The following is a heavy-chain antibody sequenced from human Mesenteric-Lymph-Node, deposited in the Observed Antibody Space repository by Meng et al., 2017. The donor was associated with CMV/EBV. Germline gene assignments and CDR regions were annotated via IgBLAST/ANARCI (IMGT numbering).Heavy chain of an antibody. J-gene: IGHJ4*02. D-gene: IGHD3-22*01. CDR1: TYQ. Sequence: TYQWGWIRQSPGKGLEWIGTVYYTGRTYYIPSLKSRLTISADTSKNQLSLKLTSVTAADTAVYFCARHVWTFYHDSSAYYYGYYFDYWGQGTLVTVSS. V-gene: IGHV4-39*01. CDR2: VYYTGRT. CDR3: ARHVWTFYHDSSAYYYGYYFDY.